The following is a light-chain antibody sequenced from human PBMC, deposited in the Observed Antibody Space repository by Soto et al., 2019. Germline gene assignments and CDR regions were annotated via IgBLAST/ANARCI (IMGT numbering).Light chain of an antibody. Sequence: QSVLTQPASVSGSPGQSIAISYTGTSSDVGAYNYVSWYQHHPGKAPKLMIYHVTNRPSGVSDRFSGSKSGNTASLTISGLQADDEADYYCSSYPSTSTYVFGTGTKVTVL. CDR3: SSYPSTSTYV. CDR2: HVT. J-gene: IGLJ1*01. CDR1: SSDVGAYNY. V-gene: IGLV2-14*03.